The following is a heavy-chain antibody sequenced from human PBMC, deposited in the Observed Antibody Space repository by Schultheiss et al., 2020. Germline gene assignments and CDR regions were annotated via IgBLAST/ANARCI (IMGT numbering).Heavy chain of an antibody. CDR2: ISSSSSHI. Sequence: GESLKISCEDSGFTFSGYAMHWVRQAPGKGLEWVSSISSSSSHIYYADSVRGRFTISRDNAKNSLYLQMNSLRAEDTAVYYCTTIVVVVAAYDYWGQGTLVTVSS. CDR1: GFTFSGYA. J-gene: IGHJ4*02. V-gene: IGHV3-21*04. D-gene: IGHD2-15*01. CDR3: TTIVVVVAAYDY.